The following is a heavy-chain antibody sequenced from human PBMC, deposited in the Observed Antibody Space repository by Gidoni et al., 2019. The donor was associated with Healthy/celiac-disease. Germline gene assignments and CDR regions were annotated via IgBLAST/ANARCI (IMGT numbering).Heavy chain of an antibody. V-gene: IGHV1-46*03. CDR1: GYTFTRYY. CDR3: ATGYCGGDCYSPGIDY. CDR2: INPRGGST. D-gene: IGHD2-21*02. J-gene: IGHJ4*02. Sequence: QVQLVQSGAEVKKPGASVKVSCKASGYTFTRYYMHWVRQAPGQGLEWMGIINPRGGSTSYEQKFQGRVTMTRDTSTSTVYMELSSLRSEDTAVYYCATGYCGGDCYSPGIDYWGQGTLVTVSS.